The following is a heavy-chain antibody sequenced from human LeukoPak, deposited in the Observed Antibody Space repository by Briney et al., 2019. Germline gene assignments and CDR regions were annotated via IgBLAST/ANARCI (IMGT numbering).Heavy chain of an antibody. CDR1: GFIFDDYA. CDR3: ARLTGAASGTYYFDF. CDR2: ISWNSRII. Sequence: GGSLRLSCAASGFIFDDYAMYWVRQAPGKGLEWVSGISWNSRIIDYADSVKGRFTISRDNAKRALYLQMNTLTTEATAYYFCARLTGAASGTYYFDFWGQGTLVTVSS. D-gene: IGHD3-9*01. J-gene: IGHJ4*02. V-gene: IGHV3-9*01.